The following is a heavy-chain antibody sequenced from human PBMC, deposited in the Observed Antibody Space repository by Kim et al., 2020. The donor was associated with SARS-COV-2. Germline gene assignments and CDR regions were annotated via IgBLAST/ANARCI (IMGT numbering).Heavy chain of an antibody. D-gene: IGHD3-16*02. CDR3: ARRAIMITFGGVIVMDAFNI. CDR2: IDPSDSYT. Sequence: GESLKISCKGSGYSFTSYWINWVRQMPGKGLEWMGRIDPSDSYTNYSPSFQGHVTISADKSISTAYLQWSRLKASDTAMYYCARRAIMITFGGVIVMDAFNIWGQRTIGTVSS. J-gene: IGHJ3*02. V-gene: IGHV5-10-1*01. CDR1: GYSFTSYW.